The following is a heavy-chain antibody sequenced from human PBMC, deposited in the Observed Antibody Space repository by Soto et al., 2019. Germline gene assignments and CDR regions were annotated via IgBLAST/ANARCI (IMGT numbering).Heavy chain of an antibody. Sequence: QVQLVQSGTEVKKPGASVKVSCKASGYTFRSYGISWLRQAPGQGLGWMGWFSGYNGNTHYSQKFQGKVTMTTDTSTSTAYMELRNLRSDDTAVYYCAKADSNYAGRFSYYYMDVWGTGTMVTVSS. CDR2: FSGYNGNT. CDR3: AKADSNYAGRFSYYYMDV. V-gene: IGHV1-18*01. CDR1: GYTFRSYG. D-gene: IGHD4-4*01. J-gene: IGHJ6*03.